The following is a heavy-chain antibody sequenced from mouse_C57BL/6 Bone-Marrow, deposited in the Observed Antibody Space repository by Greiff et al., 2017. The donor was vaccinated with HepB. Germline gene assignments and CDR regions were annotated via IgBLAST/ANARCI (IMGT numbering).Heavy chain of an antibody. Sequence: VKLMESGPELVKPGASVKISCKASGYAFSSSWMNWVKQRPGKGLEWIGRSYPGDGDTNYNGKFKGKATLTADKSSSTAYMQLSSLTSEDSAVYFCARFDYDGGFDYWGQGTTLTVSS. D-gene: IGHD2-4*01. CDR1: GYAFSSSW. CDR3: ARFDYDGGFDY. V-gene: IGHV1-82*01. CDR2: SYPGDGDT. J-gene: IGHJ2*01.